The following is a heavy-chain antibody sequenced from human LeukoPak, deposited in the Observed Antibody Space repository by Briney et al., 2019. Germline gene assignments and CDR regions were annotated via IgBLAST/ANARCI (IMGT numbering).Heavy chain of an antibody. Sequence: PSETLSLTCTVSGDSISNYYWSWVRQPPGKGLEWIGCVYYSGSSNYYPSLKSRGTISLDTSKNQFSLRLNSVTAADTAVYYCARSLTTGIDWFDPWGQGTLVTVSS. CDR2: VYYSGSS. J-gene: IGHJ5*02. D-gene: IGHD4/OR15-4a*01. V-gene: IGHV4-59*08. CDR1: GDSISNYY. CDR3: ARSLTTGIDWFDP.